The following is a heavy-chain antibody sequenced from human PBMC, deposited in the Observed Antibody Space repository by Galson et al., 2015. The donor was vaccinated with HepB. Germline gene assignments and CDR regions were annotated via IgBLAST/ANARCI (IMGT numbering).Heavy chain of an antibody. V-gene: IGHV3-74*01. J-gene: IGHJ4*02. CDR2: INSDGSST. D-gene: IGHD2-2*01. CDR3: ARSIVVPSMLIDY. Sequence: SLRLSCAASGFTFSSYWMHWVRQAPGKGLVWVSRINSDGSSTSYADSVKGRFTISRDNAKNTLYLQMNSLRAEDTAVYYCARSIVVPSMLIDYWGQGTLVTVSS. CDR1: GFTFSSYW.